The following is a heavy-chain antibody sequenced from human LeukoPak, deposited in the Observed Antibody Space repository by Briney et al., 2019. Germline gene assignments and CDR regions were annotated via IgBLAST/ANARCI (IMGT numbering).Heavy chain of an antibody. CDR3: AKDGGGWYTTGWYYFDY. CDR1: GFIFTSYA. Sequence: GGSLRLSCAASGFIFTSYAIHWLRQGPGKGLEWVAVISSDGRNIYYADYVKGRFTISRDNAKNPLYLQIDSLRAEDTALYYCAKDGGGWYTTGWYYFDYWGQGILVTVSS. CDR2: ISSDGRNI. D-gene: IGHD6-19*01. V-gene: IGHV3-30*04. J-gene: IGHJ4*02.